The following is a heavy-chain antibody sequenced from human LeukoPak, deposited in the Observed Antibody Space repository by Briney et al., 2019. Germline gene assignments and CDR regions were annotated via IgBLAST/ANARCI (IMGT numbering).Heavy chain of an antibody. D-gene: IGHD2-2*01. CDR2: IYHSGST. CDR1: GGSISSSYW. J-gene: IGHJ5*02. Sequence: SETLSLTCAVSGGSISSSYWWSWIRQPPGKGLEWIGEIYHSGSTNYNLSLESRVTISVDKSKNQFSLKLNSVTAADTAVYYCARDYCTSTTCPNWFDPWGQGTLVTVSS. CDR3: ARDYCTSTTCPNWFDP. V-gene: IGHV4-4*02.